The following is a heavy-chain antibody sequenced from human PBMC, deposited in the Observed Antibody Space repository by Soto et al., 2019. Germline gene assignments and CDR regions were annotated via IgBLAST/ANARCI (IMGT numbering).Heavy chain of an antibody. D-gene: IGHD3-22*01. V-gene: IGHV4-30-4*02. J-gene: IGHJ4*02. CDR2: IDYSGST. Sequence: SDTLSLTCTVSGGSISSGDYYWSWIRQPPGKGLEWIGYIDYSGSTYYNPSLKSRVTISVDTSKNQFSLKLSSVTAADTAVYYCARALPTSYYNDSSGIDYCGQGTLVT. CDR3: ARALPTSYYNDSSGIDY. CDR1: GGSISSGDYY.